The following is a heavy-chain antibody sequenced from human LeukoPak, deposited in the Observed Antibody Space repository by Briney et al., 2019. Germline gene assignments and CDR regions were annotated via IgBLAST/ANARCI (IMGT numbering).Heavy chain of an antibody. CDR2: IYPGDSDT. V-gene: IGHV5-51*01. D-gene: IGHD4-17*01. Sequence: ASVKVSCKASGYTFTSYWIGWVRQMPGKGLEWMGIIYPGDSDTRYSPSFQGQVTISADKSISTAYLQWSSLKASDTAMYYCARGYGDYPDWYFDLWGRGTLATVSS. CDR3: ARGYGDYPDWYFDL. J-gene: IGHJ2*01. CDR1: GYTFTSYW.